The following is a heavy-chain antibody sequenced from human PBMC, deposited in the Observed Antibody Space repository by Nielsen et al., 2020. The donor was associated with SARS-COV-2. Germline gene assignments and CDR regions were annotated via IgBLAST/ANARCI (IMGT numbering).Heavy chain of an antibody. V-gene: IGHV3-30*18. CDR3: TKGAQLGDY. J-gene: IGHJ4*02. CDR1: GFSINKFG. CDR2: ISYDGGVK. Sequence: GESLKISCEASGFSINKFGMHWVRQAPGKGPDWVTFISYDGGVKYYANSVKGRFTISTDMSKNTLYLQMNSLRPEDTAVYYCTKGAQLGDYWGQGTLVTVSS. D-gene: IGHD6-13*01.